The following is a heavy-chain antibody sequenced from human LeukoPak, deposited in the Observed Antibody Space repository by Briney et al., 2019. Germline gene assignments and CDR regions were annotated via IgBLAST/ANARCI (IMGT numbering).Heavy chain of an antibody. J-gene: IGHJ5*02. D-gene: IGHD1-1*01. Sequence: SETLSLTCAVYGGSFSGYYWSWIRQPPGKGLEWIGEINHSGSTNYNPSLKSRATISVDKSKNQFSLKLISVTAADTAVYYCARGGGGYLTNNWFDPWGQGTLVTVSS. CDR2: INHSGST. CDR3: ARGGGGYLTNNWFDP. V-gene: IGHV4-34*01. CDR1: GGSFSGYY.